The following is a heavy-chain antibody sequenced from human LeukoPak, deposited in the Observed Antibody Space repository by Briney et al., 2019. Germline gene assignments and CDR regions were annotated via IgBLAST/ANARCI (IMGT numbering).Heavy chain of an antibody. V-gene: IGHV4-59*01. D-gene: IGHD3-10*01. CDR1: GFTFSSYW. Sequence: PGGSLRLSCAASGFTFSSYWMSWIRQPPGKGLEWIGYIHYSGSTNYNPSLKSRATISVDTSKNQFSLKLSSVTAADTAVYYCARVEEGYGSGRRENYYYYYMDVWGKGTTVTVSS. J-gene: IGHJ6*03. CDR3: ARVEEGYGSGRRENYYYYYMDV. CDR2: IHYSGST.